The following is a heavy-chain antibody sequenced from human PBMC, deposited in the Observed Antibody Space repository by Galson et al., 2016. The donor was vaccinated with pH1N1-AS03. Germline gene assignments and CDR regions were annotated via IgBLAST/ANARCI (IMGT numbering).Heavy chain of an antibody. V-gene: IGHV3-53*01. Sequence: SLRLSCAGSTFIARSNYMSWVRQAPGKGLEWVSVIYHGEAGTSYYADSVKGRFTISRHNSTNTVNLQMNKLRDEDTATYYFSTDRFGEPSPWGQGTLIIVS. D-gene: IGHD3-16*01. CDR3: STDRFGEPSP. J-gene: IGHJ5*02. CDR2: IYHGEAGTS. CDR1: TFIARSNY.